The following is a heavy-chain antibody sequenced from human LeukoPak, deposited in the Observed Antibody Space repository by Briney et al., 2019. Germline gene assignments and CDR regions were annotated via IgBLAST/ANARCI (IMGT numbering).Heavy chain of an antibody. D-gene: IGHD2/OR15-2a*01. J-gene: IGHJ6*02. CDR2: IYYSGST. V-gene: IGHV4-59*12. CDR1: GGSISNYY. Sequence: SETLSLTCTVSGGSISNYYWTWIRQPPGKGLEWIGYIYYSGSTNYNPSLKSRVTISVDTSKNQFSLKLSSVTAADTAVYYCARDLRNKGMDVWGQGTTVTVSS. CDR3: ARDLRNKGMDV.